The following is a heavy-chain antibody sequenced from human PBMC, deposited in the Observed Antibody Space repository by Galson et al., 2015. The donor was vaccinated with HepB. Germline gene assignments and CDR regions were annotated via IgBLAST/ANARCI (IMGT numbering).Heavy chain of an antibody. J-gene: IGHJ3*02. CDR2: IYWDDDK. CDR3: AHRAFGLGYFDWLLRTPIYGDWGHGACDAFDI. V-gene: IGHV2-5*02. Sequence: PALVKPTQTLTLTCTFSGFSLSTSGVGVGWIRQPPGKALEWLALIYWDDDKRYSPSLKSRLTITKDTSKNQVVLTMTNMDPVDTATYYCAHRAFGLGYFDWLLRTPIYGDWGHGACDAFDIWGQGTMVTVSS. CDR1: GFSLSTSGVG. D-gene: IGHD3-9*01.